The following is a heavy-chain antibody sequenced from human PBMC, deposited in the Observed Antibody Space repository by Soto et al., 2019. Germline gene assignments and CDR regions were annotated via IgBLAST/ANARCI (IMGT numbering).Heavy chain of an antibody. CDR3: ARHATYYDILSGYYFDY. V-gene: IGHV5-51*01. D-gene: IGHD3-9*01. CDR2: ISPGDSDT. Sequence: GESLKISCKCSGYTFSSYRIGWVRQVPGKGLEWMGIISPGDSDTKYSQSFQGQVTISADKSISTAYLQWNSLRASDTAMYYCARHATYYDILSGYYFDYWGQGTLVTVSS. CDR1: GYTFSSYR. J-gene: IGHJ4*02.